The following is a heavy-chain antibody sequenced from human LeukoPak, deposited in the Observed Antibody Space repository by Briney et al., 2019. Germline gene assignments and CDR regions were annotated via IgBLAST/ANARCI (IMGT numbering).Heavy chain of an antibody. V-gene: IGHV1-2*02. CDR3: ARENSGSYREFDY. CDR1: GYTFTDYY. Sequence: ASVKVSCKASGYTFTDYYMHWVRQAPGQGLEWMGWINPNSGDTNYAQNFQGRVTMTRDTSISTAYMELSRLRSDDTAVFYCARENSGSYREFDYWGQGTLVTVSS. D-gene: IGHD1-26*01. J-gene: IGHJ4*02. CDR2: INPNSGDT.